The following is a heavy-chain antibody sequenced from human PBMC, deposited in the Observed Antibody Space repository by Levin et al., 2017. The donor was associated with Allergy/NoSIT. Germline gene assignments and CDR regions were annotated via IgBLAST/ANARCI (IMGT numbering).Heavy chain of an antibody. Sequence: AGGSLRLSCAASGFSLSSYGMHWVRQAPDKGLEWLAVISHEGSSKHYTDSVTGRFSISRDNSKNMLFLQMDSLRPEDTATYFCAKGLDTSMIVVFDSWGKGSLVTVSS. V-gene: IGHV3-30-3*01. CDR3: AKGLDTSMIVVFDS. D-gene: IGHD2-21*01. CDR2: ISHEGSSK. J-gene: IGHJ4*02. CDR1: GFSLSSYG.